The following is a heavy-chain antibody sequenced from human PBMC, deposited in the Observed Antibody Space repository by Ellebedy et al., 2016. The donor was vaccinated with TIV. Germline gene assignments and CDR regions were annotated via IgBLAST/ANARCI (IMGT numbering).Heavy chain of an antibody. CDR3: AKDPNSVDIGLVVPAFEY. CDR1: GFNFYNYA. D-gene: IGHD2-8*02. V-gene: IGHV3-30*04. CDR2: ISYDGRNK. J-gene: IGHJ4*02. Sequence: GGSLRLXXAASGFNFYNYAMHWVRQAPGKGLEWVAVISYDGRNKYYADSVKGRFTISRDNSKNTLYLQMNRLRAEDTAVYYCAKDPNSVDIGLVVPAFEYWGQGTLVTVSS.